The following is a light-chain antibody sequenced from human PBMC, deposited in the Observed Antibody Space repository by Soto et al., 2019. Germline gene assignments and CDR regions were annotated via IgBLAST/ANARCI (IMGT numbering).Light chain of an antibody. J-gene: IGKJ5*01. V-gene: IGKV3-15*01. CDR2: GAS. CDR3: QQYNNLPIT. Sequence: EILMTQAPATLSVSPGERATLSCRASQSVSSNLAWYQQKPGQAPRLLIYGASTRATGIPARFSGSGSGTEFTLTISSLQSEDFAVYYCQQYNNLPITFGQGTRLEIK. CDR1: QSVSSN.